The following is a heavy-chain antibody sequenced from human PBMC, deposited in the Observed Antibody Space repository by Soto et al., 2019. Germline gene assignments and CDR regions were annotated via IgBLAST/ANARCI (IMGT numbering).Heavy chain of an antibody. D-gene: IGHD6-6*01. J-gene: IGHJ6*02. Sequence: GESLKISCKGSGYSFTSYWISWVRQMPGKGLEWMGRIDPSDSYTNYSPSFQGHVTISADKSISTAYLQWSSLKASDTAIYYCARLGYSSSSSYYYGMDVWGQGTTVTVSS. V-gene: IGHV5-10-1*01. CDR1: GYSFTSYW. CDR2: IDPSDSYT. CDR3: ARLGYSSSSSYYYGMDV.